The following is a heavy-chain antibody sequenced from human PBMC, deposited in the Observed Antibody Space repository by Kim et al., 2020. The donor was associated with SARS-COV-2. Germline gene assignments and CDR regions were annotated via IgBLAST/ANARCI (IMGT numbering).Heavy chain of an antibody. V-gene: IGHV3-48*01. Sequence: ADSVRGRFPVSRDDAKNSLYLQMNSRTVEDTAVYYCVRAGRPGIWYPALDSWGQGTLVTVSS. J-gene: IGHJ4*02. CDR3: VRAGRPGIWYPALDS. D-gene: IGHD6-13*01.